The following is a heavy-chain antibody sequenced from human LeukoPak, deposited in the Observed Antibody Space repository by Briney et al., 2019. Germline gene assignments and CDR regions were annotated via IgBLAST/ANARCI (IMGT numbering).Heavy chain of an antibody. CDR1: GFTVSSNY. CDR2: IYSGGST. V-gene: IGHV3-66*01. J-gene: IGHJ4*02. D-gene: IGHD3-10*01. Sequence: PGGSLRLSCAASGFTVSSNYMSWVRQAPGKGLEWVSVIYSGGSTYYADSVKGRFTISRDNSKNTLYLQMNSLRAEDTAVYYCARGTYYYGSGSPIWGQGTLVTVSS. CDR3: ARGTYYYGSGSPI.